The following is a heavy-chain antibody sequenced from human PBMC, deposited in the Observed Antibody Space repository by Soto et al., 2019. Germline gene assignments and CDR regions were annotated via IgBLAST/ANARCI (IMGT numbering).Heavy chain of an antibody. CDR2: TIPALGKT. Sequence: SVKVSCKPSGDNFKKNVFTWVRQAPGQGLEWMGGTIPALGKTHYIEKFQGRVTITVDDATRTVYMEVRDLTSEDTAIYYCAIGPFRPSAMDVWGQGTTVTVSS. D-gene: IGHD3-10*01. J-gene: IGHJ6*02. CDR3: AIGPFRPSAMDV. V-gene: IGHV1-69*10. CDR1: GDNFKKNV.